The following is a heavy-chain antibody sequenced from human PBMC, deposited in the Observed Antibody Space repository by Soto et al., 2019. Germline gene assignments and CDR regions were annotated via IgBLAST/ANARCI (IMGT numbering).Heavy chain of an antibody. V-gene: IGHV1-46*01. CDR3: ARGSYDSSGWAFQGGAFDI. Sequence: PSVKGSGKASGYTFSSYYMHWVRHAPVQVLYWMGIINPSGAGTTYAQKFQGRVTMTRDTSTTTVYMELSSLRSEDAAVYYCARGSYDSSGWAFQGGAFDIWGQGTLVTVSS. CDR1: GYTFSSYY. J-gene: IGHJ3*02. CDR2: INPSGAGT. D-gene: IGHD3-22*01.